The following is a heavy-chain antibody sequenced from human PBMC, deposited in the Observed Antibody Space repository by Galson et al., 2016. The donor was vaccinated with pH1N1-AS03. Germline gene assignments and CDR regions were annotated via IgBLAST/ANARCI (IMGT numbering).Heavy chain of an antibody. CDR2: MSYDGSTK. CDR3: AKDLHFYDSYYLDY. CDR1: GFTFNRHA. J-gene: IGHJ4*02. Sequence: SLRLSCAASGFTFNRHAMHWVRQAPGKGLEWVAIMSYDGSTKYYTDSVRDRFTISRGNSKKTLYLHMSSLRAEDTAVYYCAKDLHFYDSYYLDYWGRGTLVIVSS. D-gene: IGHD2/OR15-2a*01. V-gene: IGHV3-30*18.